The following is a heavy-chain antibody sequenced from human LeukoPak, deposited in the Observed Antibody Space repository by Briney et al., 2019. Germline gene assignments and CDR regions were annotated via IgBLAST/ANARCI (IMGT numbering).Heavy chain of an antibody. J-gene: IGHJ5*02. D-gene: IGHD6-19*01. CDR2: IYYDGAT. CDR3: ARDGILVPGSDNWFDP. V-gene: IGHV4-59*11. Sequence: SETLSLTCTVSGGSMRSQYWSWIRQTPGKGLEWIGLIYYDGATNYNPSLKSRVTISVDTSKNQFSLRLKSVTAADTAVYYCARDGILVPGSDNWFDPRGRGTLVTVSS. CDR1: GGSMRSQY.